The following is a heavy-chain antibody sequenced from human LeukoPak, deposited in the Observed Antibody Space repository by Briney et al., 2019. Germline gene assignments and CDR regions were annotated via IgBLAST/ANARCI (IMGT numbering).Heavy chain of an antibody. V-gene: IGHV1-8*01. Sequence: ASVKVSCKASGYTFTSYDINWVRQATGQGLEWMGWMNPNSGNTGYAQKFQGRVTMTRNTSISTAYMELSSLRSEDTAVYYCARSPMRRDILTGPAFDIWDQGTMVTVSS. D-gene: IGHD3-9*01. CDR2: MNPNSGNT. CDR3: ARSPMRRDILTGPAFDI. J-gene: IGHJ3*02. CDR1: GYTFTSYD.